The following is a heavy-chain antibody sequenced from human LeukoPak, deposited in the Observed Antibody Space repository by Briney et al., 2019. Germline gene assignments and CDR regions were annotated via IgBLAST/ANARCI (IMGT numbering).Heavy chain of an antibody. D-gene: IGHD5-24*01. V-gene: IGHV1-8*03. CDR3: ARGRDGYNFGYLDL. J-gene: IGHJ2*01. Sequence: ASVKVSCKASGYTFTSYDINWVRQATGQGLEWMGWMTPNSGITVYAQKFQGRVTITRNTSITTAYMELSSLRSEDTAVYYCARGRDGYNFGYLDLWGRGTLVTVSS. CDR2: MTPNSGIT. CDR1: GYTFTSYD.